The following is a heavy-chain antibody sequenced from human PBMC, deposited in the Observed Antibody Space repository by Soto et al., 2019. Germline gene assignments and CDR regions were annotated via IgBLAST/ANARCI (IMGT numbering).Heavy chain of an antibody. CDR2: IKQDGSEK. V-gene: IGHV3-7*04. J-gene: IGHJ6*03. CDR3: ARVPSTRDIWSYGVGGKYYYYYMDV. Sequence: EVQLVESGGGLVQPGGSLRLSCAASGFSFSHYCMSWVRQAPGKGLEWVANIKQDGSEKYDVDSVKGRFTISRDNAKNSMVLQMDSLRDGDTAVYYCARVPSTRDIWSYGVGGKYYYYYMDVWGKGTTVTVSS. CDR1: GFSFSHYC. D-gene: IGHD1-7*01.